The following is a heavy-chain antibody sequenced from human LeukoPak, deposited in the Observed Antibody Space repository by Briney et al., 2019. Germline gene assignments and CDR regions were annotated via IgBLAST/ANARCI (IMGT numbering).Heavy chain of an antibody. Sequence: GGSLRLSCAASGFTFSSYSMNWVRQAPGKGLEWVSSISSSSSYIYYADSVKGRFTISRDNAKNSLYLQMNSLRAEDTAVYYCARDQLEITGTTGYDYWGQGTLVTVS. J-gene: IGHJ4*02. V-gene: IGHV3-21*01. D-gene: IGHD1-20*01. CDR2: ISSSSSYI. CDR1: GFTFSSYS. CDR3: ARDQLEITGTTGYDY.